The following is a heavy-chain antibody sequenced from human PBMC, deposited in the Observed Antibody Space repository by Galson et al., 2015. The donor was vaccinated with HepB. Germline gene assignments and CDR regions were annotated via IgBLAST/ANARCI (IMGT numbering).Heavy chain of an antibody. CDR2: IYYSGST. CDR3: AREGAYSYGASYYYYYMDV. V-gene: IGHV4-59*12. Sequence: ETLSLTCTVSGGSISSYYWSWIRQPPGKGLEWIGYIYYSGSTNYNPSLKSRVTISVDTSKNQFSLKLSSVTAADTAVYYCAREGAYSYGASYYYYYMDVWGKGTTVTVSS. CDR1: GGSISSYY. D-gene: IGHD5-18*01. J-gene: IGHJ6*03.